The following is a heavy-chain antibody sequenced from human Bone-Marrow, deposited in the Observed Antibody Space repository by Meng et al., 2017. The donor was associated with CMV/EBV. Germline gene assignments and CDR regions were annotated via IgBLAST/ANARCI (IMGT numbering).Heavy chain of an antibody. CDR2: INPSGGGT. CDR3: ARGSSAVGVVIIPSDFDY. V-gene: IGHV1-46*01. D-gene: IGHD3-3*01. CDR1: GYTFTSYY. Sequence: ASVKVSCKASGYTFTSYYMHWVRQAPGQGLEWMGIINPSGGGTNYAQKFQGRVTVTRDTSTSKVYLELSSLRSEDTAVYYCARGSSAVGVVIIPSDFDYWGQGTLVTVSS. J-gene: IGHJ4*02.